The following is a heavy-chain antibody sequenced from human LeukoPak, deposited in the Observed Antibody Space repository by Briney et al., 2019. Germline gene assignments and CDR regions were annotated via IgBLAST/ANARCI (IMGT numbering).Heavy chain of an antibody. CDR3: AKEELLWFGELPLDY. J-gene: IGHJ4*02. CDR2: ISYDGSNK. CDR1: GFTFSSYA. Sequence: GRSLRLSCAASGFTFSSYAMHWVRQAPGKGLEGVAVISYDGSNKYYADSVKGRFTISRDNSKNTLYLQMNSLRAEDTAVYYCAKEELLWFGELPLDYWGQGTLVTVSS. V-gene: IGHV3-30-3*01. D-gene: IGHD3-10*01.